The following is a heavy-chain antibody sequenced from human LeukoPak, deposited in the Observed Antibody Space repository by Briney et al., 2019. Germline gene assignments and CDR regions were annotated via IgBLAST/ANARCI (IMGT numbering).Heavy chain of an antibody. CDR2: ISYDGSSS. CDR1: GFTFSSYA. D-gene: IGHD2-2*01. J-gene: IGHJ4*02. CDR3: ASAGCGSTACSPGRDY. V-gene: IGHV3-30-3*01. Sequence: GGSLRLSCAASGFTFSSYAMYWVRQAPGKGLEWVAVISYDGSSSYYADSVKGRFTISRDNSKNTLYLQMNSLRGGDTAVYYCASAGCGSTACSPGRDYWGQGTLVTVSS.